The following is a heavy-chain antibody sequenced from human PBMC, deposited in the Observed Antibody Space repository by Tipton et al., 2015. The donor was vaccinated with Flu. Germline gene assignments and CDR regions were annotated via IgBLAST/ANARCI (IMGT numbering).Heavy chain of an antibody. CDR2: INHSGST. J-gene: IGHJ5*02. V-gene: IGHV4-34*01. D-gene: IGHD3-9*01. CDR3: ARGWLDWFDP. CDR1: GGSFSGYY. Sequence: GLVKPSETLSLTCAVYGGSFSGYYWSWIRQPPGKGLEWIGEINHSGSTNYNPSLKSRVTISVDTSKNQFSLKLSSVTAADTAVYYCARGWLDWFDPWGQGTLVTVSS.